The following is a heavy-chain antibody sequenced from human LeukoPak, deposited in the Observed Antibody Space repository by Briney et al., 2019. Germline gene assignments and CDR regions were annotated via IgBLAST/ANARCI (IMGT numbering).Heavy chain of an antibody. CDR3: ARRRGSSSYRDY. D-gene: IGHD3-3*01. V-gene: IGHV4-39*01. CDR1: GGSVHSTNHF. Sequence: SETLSLTCTVSGGSVHSTNHFWGWIRQPPGEGLEWIATISDSGTTYYNLSLKSRISTSADTSKNQISLKLNSVTVTDTAVYYCARRRGSSSYRDYWGQGTQVIVSS. J-gene: IGHJ4*02. CDR2: ISDSGTT.